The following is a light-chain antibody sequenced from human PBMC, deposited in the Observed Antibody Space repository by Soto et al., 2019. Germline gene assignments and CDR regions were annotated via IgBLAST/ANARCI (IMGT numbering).Light chain of an antibody. Sequence: QSALTQPPSASGSPGQSVTISCTGTSSDVGGYNYVSWYQQHPGKAPKLMIYEVSKRPSGVPDRFSGSKSGNTASLTVSGLMAVDEADTYCTSYAGSNVVFGGGTKLTVL. CDR3: TSYAGSNVV. CDR1: SSDVGGYNY. V-gene: IGLV2-8*01. CDR2: EVS. J-gene: IGLJ2*01.